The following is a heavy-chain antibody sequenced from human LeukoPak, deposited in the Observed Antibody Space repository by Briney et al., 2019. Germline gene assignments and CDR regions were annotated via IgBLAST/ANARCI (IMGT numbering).Heavy chain of an antibody. J-gene: IGHJ4*02. D-gene: IGHD5-12*01. Sequence: GGSLRLSCAASGFTFSGYTMNWVRQAPGKGLEWVSSISSSSSYIYYADSVKGRFTISRDNAKKSLYLQMNSLRAEDTAVYCARLGNYGGYDRSPIDYWGQGTLVTVSS. CDR1: GFTFSGYT. CDR3: ARLGNYGGYDRSPIDY. V-gene: IGHV3-21*01. CDR2: ISSSSSYI.